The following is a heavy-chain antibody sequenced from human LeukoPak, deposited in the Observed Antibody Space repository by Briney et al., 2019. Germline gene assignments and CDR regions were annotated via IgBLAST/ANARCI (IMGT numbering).Heavy chain of an antibody. CDR1: GFTFTSSA. CDR3: AADFKMATSNWYFDL. J-gene: IGHJ2*01. Sequence: SVKVSCKASGFTFTSSAVQWVRQARGQRLEWIGWIVVGSGNTDYAQKFQEGVTITRDMSTGTAYMELSSLRSEDTAVCYCAADFKMATSNWYFDLWGRGTLVTVSS. V-gene: IGHV1-58*01. CDR2: IVVGSGNT. D-gene: IGHD5-24*01.